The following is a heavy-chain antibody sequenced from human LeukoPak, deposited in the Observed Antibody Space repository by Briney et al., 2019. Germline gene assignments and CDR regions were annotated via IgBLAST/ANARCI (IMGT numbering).Heavy chain of an antibody. J-gene: IGHJ4*02. CDR3: ARRREVAATPLDY. CDR1: GYSFTSYW. D-gene: IGHD2-15*01. CDR2: IYPGDPDT. V-gene: IGHV5-51*01. Sequence: GESLKISCKGSGYSFTSYWIGWVRQMPGKGLEWMGIIYPGDPDTRYSASFQGQVTISADKSISTAYLQWSSLKASDTAMYYCARRREVAATPLDYWGQGTLVTVSS.